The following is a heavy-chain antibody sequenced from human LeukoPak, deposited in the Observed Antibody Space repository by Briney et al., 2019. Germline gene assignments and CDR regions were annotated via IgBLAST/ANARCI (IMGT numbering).Heavy chain of an antibody. CDR2: ISGSGDNT. D-gene: IGHD6-19*01. CDR3: AFPGYNSVY. J-gene: IGHJ4*02. CDR1: GFTFRNYD. Sequence: GGSLRLSCTASGFTFRNYDMSWVRQAPGKGLEWVSGISGSGDNTYNADSGKGRFTIARDNSKNTLYLQMSSLRAEDTAVYYCAFPGYNSVYWGQGTLVTVSS. V-gene: IGHV3-23*01.